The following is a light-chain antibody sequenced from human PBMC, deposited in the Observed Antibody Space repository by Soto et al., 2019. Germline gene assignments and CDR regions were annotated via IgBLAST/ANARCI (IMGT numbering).Light chain of an antibody. V-gene: IGLV1-40*01. CDR2: GSS. CDR3: QSYDNTLSASV. J-gene: IGLJ2*01. Sequence: QSVLTQPASVSGAAGKRVTISCTGSSSNIGAGHVVHWYQQFPGRAPNLLIYGSSNRPSGVPDRFSGSKSGTSASLAITGLQAEDEADYYCQSYDNTLSASVFGGGTKVTV. CDR1: SSNIGAGHV.